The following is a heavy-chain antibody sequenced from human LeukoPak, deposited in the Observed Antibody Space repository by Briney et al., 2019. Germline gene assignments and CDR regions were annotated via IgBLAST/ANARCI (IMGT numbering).Heavy chain of an antibody. Sequence: ASVKVSCKTSGYPFSNYDINWVRQATGQGLEWMGWINPHSGKTGYAQKFQGRVTMTTDTSASTAYMELSSLRSEDTAVYYCATLSSHYGDYKVDPWGQGTLVTVSS. CDR1: GYPFSNYD. CDR3: ATLSSHYGDYKVDP. J-gene: IGHJ5*02. V-gene: IGHV1-8*01. CDR2: INPHSGKT. D-gene: IGHD4-17*01.